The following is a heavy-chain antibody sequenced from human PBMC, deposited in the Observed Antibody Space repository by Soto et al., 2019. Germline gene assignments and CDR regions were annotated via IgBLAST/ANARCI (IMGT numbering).Heavy chain of an antibody. V-gene: IGHV3-13*05. CDR3: ARGILSGGGGYKYYYYGMDV. CDR1: VFTFISYD. Sequence: GGSLRLSCASSVFTFISYDMHWVRQATGKSLEWVSVIGSTGDPYYPGSVKGRFTISRENAKNSLYLQMNSLGAGDTAVYYCARGILSGGGGYKYYYYGMDVWGQGTTVTVSS. J-gene: IGHJ6*02. CDR2: IGSTGDP. D-gene: IGHD3-16*01.